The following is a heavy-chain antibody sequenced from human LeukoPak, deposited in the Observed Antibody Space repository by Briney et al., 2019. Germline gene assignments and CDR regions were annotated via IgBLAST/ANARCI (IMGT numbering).Heavy chain of an antibody. CDR3: ARGSSGSYYVEDYFDY. J-gene: IGHJ4*02. D-gene: IGHD1-26*01. CDR1: GGSISNVY. CDR2: IYTSGST. V-gene: IGHV4-4*07. Sequence: PSETLSLTCSVSGGSISNVYWSWIRQPAGKGLEWIGRIYTSGSTNYNPSLKSRVTMSVDTSKNQFSLKLSSVTAADTAVYHCARGSSGSYYVEDYFDYWGQGTLVTVSS.